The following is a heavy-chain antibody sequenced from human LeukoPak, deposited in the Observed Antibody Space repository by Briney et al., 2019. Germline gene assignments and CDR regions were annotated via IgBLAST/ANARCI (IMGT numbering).Heavy chain of an antibody. CDR1: GGTFSSYA. CDR2: IIPIFGTA. D-gene: IGHD6-19*01. V-gene: IGHV1-69*13. J-gene: IGHJ6*02. Sequence: SVKVSCKASGGTFSSYAISWVRQAPGQGLEWMGGIIPIFGTANYAQKFQGRVTITADECTSTAYMELSSLRSEDTAVYYCARATFMDPPSSSGWSYYYYYGMDVWGQGTTVTVSS. CDR3: ARATFMDPPSSSGWSYYYYYGMDV.